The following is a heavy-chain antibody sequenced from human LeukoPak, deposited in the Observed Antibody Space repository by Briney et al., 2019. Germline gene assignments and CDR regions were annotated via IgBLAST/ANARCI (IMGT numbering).Heavy chain of an antibody. CDR2: ISSSGSTI. CDR3: AELGITMIGGV. Sequence: GGSLRLSCAASGFTFSSYEMNWVRQAPGKGLEWASYISSSGSTIYYADSVKGRFTIARDNAKNSLYLQMNSLRAEDTAVYYCAELGITMIGGVWGKGTTVTISS. J-gene: IGHJ6*04. CDR1: GFTFSSYE. V-gene: IGHV3-48*03. D-gene: IGHD3-10*02.